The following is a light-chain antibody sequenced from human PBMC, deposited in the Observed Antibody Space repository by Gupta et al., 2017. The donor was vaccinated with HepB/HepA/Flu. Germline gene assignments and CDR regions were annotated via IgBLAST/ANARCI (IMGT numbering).Light chain of an antibody. CDR1: SSDVGGYKY. Sequence: QSALTQPASVSGSPGQSITISCPGTSSDVGGYKYVSWYQQHPGKAPKLMIYDVSSRPSGVSNRFSGSKSGNMASLTISGLQAEDEADYYCSSYTSTSILVFGSGTKVTVL. J-gene: IGLJ1*01. CDR2: DVS. CDR3: SSYTSTSILV. V-gene: IGLV2-14*01.